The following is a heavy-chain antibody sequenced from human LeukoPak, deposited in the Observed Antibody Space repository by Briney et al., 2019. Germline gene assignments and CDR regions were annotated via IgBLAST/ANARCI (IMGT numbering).Heavy chain of an antibody. CDR2: ISSSSSYI. D-gene: IGHD5-18*01. J-gene: IGHJ3*02. V-gene: IGHV3-21*01. Sequence: GGSLRLSCAASGFTFSSHSMNWVRQAPGKGLEWVSSISSSSSYIYYADSVKGRFTISRDNAKNSLYLQMNSLRAEDTAVYYCARLDTAMDYSAFDIWGQGTMVTVSS. CDR1: GFTFSSHS. CDR3: ARLDTAMDYSAFDI.